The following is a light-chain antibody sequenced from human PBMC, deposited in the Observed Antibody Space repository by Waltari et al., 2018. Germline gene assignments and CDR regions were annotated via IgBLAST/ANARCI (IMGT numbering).Light chain of an antibody. CDR1: QSIHNY. V-gene: IGKV3-11*01. Sequence: DIVLTQSPATLSLSPGDRATLSCRASQSIHNYLAWYQQKPGQAPRLLIYDTSNRATGISAGFSGSGFGTDFTLTISSLEPEDFAVYYCQQRRNWPLTFGGGTKVEIK. CDR2: DTS. J-gene: IGKJ4*01. CDR3: QQRRNWPLT.